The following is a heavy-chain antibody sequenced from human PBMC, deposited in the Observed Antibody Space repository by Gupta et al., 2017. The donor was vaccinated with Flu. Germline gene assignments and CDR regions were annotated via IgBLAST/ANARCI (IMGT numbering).Heavy chain of an antibody. CDR2: VRSKAYGETT. J-gene: IGHJ4*02. V-gene: IGHV3-49*03. CDR3: TTPAKPGYPGY. D-gene: IGHD3-9*01. CDR1: GFTFGDHA. Sequence: EVRLVESGGGLVQPGRSLRLSCTTSGFTFGDHAMSWFRQAPGKGLEWVAVVRSKAYGETTLYAASVGGRFTISRDDSESVAYLQMNSLETEDTAVYYCTTPAKPGYPGYWGRGTLVTVSA.